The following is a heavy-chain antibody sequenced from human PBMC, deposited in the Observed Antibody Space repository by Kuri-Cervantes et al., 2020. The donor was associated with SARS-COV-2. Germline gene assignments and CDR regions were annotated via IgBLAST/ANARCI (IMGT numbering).Heavy chain of an antibody. CDR1: GYSFTSYW. CDR3: AITLAGVGATTLED. J-gene: IGHJ4*02. CDR2: IYPGDSDT. Sequence: GGSLRLSCKGSGYSFTSYWIGWVHQMPGKGLEWMGIIYPGDSDTRYSPSFQGHVTISADKSISTAYLQWSSLKASDTAMYYCAITLAGVGATTLEDWGQGTLVTVSS. D-gene: IGHD1-26*01. V-gene: IGHV5-51*07.